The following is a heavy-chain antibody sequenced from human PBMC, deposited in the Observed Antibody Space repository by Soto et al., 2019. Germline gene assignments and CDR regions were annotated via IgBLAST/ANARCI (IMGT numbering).Heavy chain of an antibody. Sequence: SVKVSCKASGGTFSSYAISWVRQAPGQGLEWMGGIIPIFGTANYAQKFQGRVTITADESTSTAYMELSSPRSEDTAVYYCARDLADYYGSGSYYKPPPMDVWGQGTTVTVSS. D-gene: IGHD3-10*01. CDR1: GGTFSSYA. J-gene: IGHJ6*02. CDR2: IIPIFGTA. CDR3: ARDLADYYGSGSYYKPPPMDV. V-gene: IGHV1-69*13.